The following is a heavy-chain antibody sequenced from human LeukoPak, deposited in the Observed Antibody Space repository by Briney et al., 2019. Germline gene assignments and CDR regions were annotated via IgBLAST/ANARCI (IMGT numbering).Heavy chain of an antibody. CDR1: GFTFSSYS. J-gene: IGHJ4*02. CDR2: ISGSGGST. D-gene: IGHD6-19*01. Sequence: GGSLRLSCAASGFTFSSYSMNWVRQAPGKGLEWVSAISGSGGSTYYADSVKGRFTISRDNSKNTLYLQMNSLRAEDTAVYYCAKDTRIAVAGTYFDYWGQGTLVTVSS. CDR3: AKDTRIAVAGTYFDY. V-gene: IGHV3-23*01.